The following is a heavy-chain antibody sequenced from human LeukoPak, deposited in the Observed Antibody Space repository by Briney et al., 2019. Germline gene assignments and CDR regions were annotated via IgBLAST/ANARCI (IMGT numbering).Heavy chain of an antibody. D-gene: IGHD3-10*01. Sequence: GGSLRLSCAASGFTFGNFGMSWVSQTAGEWRGLVSAISVGSDSIYYTDSVKGRFTISRDNSGSTLYLHMNRLRAEDTAIYYCGTHGSGNFGPWRYWGQGTLVTVSS. J-gene: IGHJ4*02. CDR2: ISVGSDSI. V-gene: IGHV3-23*01. CDR1: GFTFGNFG. CDR3: GTHGSGNFGPWRY.